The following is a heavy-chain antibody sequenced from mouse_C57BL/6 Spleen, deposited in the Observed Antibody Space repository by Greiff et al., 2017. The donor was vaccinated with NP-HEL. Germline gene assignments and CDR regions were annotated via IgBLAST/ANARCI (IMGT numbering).Heavy chain of an antibody. V-gene: IGHV14-3*01. Sequence: EVQLQQSVAELVRPGASVKLSCTASGFNIKNTYMHWVKQRPEQGLEWIGRIDPANGNTKYAPKFQGKATITADTSSNTAYLQLSSLTSEDTAIYYGARDYYGSSYWYYFDYWGQGTTLTVSS. J-gene: IGHJ2*01. D-gene: IGHD1-1*01. CDR1: GFNIKNTY. CDR3: ARDYYGSSYWYYFDY. CDR2: IDPANGNT.